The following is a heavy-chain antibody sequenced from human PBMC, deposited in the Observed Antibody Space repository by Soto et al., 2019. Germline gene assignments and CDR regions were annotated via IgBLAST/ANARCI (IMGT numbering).Heavy chain of an antibody. CDR1: GGSISSYY. D-gene: IGHD6-19*01. V-gene: IGHV4-59*01. CDR3: ARVRSGWYYYYGMDV. CDR2: IYYSGST. Sequence: SETLSLTCTVSGGSISSYYWSWIRQPPGKGLEWIGYIYYSGSTNCNPSLKSRVTISVDTSKNQFSLKLSSVTAADTAVYYCARVRSGWYYYYGMDVWGQGTTVTVSS. J-gene: IGHJ6*02.